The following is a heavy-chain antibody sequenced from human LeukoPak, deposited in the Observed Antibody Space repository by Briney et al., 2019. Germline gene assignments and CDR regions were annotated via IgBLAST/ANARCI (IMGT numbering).Heavy chain of an antibody. CDR2: ISGYNGNT. CDR1: GYTFTNYG. CDR3: ARSRYCSGGSCYDY. V-gene: IGHV1-18*01. Sequence: SVKVSCKASGYTFTNYGINWVRQAPGQGLDWMGWISGYNGNTNYEQNVQGRVTMTTDPSTSTAYMELSSLRSEDTAVYYCARSRYCSGGSCYDYWGQGTLVTVSS. D-gene: IGHD2-15*01. J-gene: IGHJ4*02.